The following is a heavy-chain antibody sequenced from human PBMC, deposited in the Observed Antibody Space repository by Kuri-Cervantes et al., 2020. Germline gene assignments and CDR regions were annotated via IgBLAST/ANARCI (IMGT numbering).Heavy chain of an antibody. CDR3: AIETGGQWGSKNWFDP. D-gene: IGHD1-14*01. J-gene: IGHJ5*02. Sequence: GGSRRLSCAASGLTFSSYAMHWVRQAPGKGLGWVAVISYDASNKYFADSVKGRFTISRDNSKNTLYLQMNNPRAEDTAVYYCAIETGGQWGSKNWFDPWGKGTLVTVSS. CDR2: ISYDASNK. V-gene: IGHV3-30*04. CDR1: GLTFSSYA.